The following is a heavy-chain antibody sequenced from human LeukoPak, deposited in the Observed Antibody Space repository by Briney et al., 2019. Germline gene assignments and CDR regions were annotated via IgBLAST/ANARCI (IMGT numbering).Heavy chain of an antibody. V-gene: IGHV4-59*12. CDR2: IYHSGST. CDR1: GGSINNYY. Sequence: SETLSLTCTVSGGSINNYYWSWIRQPPGKGLEWIGYIYHSGSTIYNPSLKSRVTMSVDMSKNQVSLTLSSVTAADTAVYFCARGVNFDCWGQGNLVTVSS. J-gene: IGHJ4*02. CDR3: ARGVNFDC. D-gene: IGHD3-10*01.